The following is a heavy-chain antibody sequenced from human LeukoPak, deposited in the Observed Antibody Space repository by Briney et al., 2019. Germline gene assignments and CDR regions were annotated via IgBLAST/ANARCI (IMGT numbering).Heavy chain of an antibody. CDR1: GFTFSSYS. CDR3: ARSGVHYYYYYMDV. D-gene: IGHD1-14*01. J-gene: IGHJ6*03. CDR2: ISSSSSYI. V-gene: IGHV3-21*04. Sequence: GGSLRLSCAASGFTFSSYSMNWVRQAPGKGLEWVSSISSSSSYIYYADSVKGRFTISRDNAKNSLYLQMNSLRAEDTAVYYCARSGVHYYYYYMDVWGKGTTVTISS.